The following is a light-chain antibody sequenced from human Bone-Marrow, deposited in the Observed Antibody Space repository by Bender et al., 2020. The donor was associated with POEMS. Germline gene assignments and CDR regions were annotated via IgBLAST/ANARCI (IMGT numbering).Light chain of an antibody. CDR1: SSDIGTYNF. J-gene: IGLJ2*01. V-gene: IGLV2-14*02. Sequence: QSALTQPASVSGSPGQSITISCTGTSSDIGTYNFVSWYQHHPGKAPKLMIYEGSKRPSGVSNRFSGSKSGNTASLTISGLQAEDEAEYHCSSYRSSNTVIFGGGTKLTVL. CDR2: EGS. CDR3: SSYRSSNTVI.